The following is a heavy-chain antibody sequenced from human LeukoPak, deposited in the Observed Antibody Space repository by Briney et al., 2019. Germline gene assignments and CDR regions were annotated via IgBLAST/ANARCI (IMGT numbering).Heavy chain of an antibody. CDR1: GFTFSSYA. CDR2: ISGSGGST. V-gene: IGHV3-23*01. CDR3: AKAATTVVLYYFDY. Sequence: GGSLRLSCAASGFTFSSYAMSWVRQAPGKGLDWVSAISGSGGSTYYADSVTARFTRSRDNSKISLDLQMNSLRAEGTAVYYWAKAATTVVLYYFDYWGQGTLVTVSS. J-gene: IGHJ4*02. D-gene: IGHD4-23*01.